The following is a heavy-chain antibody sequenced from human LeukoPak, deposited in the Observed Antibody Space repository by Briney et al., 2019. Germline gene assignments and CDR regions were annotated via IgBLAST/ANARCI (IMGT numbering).Heavy chain of an antibody. V-gene: IGHV3-7*01. CDR2: IKPDGSEK. J-gene: IGHJ4*02. CDR3: ARGVGGIGKYYFDY. Sequence: PGGSLRLSCAASGFTFSSSWMSWVRQAPGKGLEWVTNIKPDGSEKYYVDSVKGRFTISRDSAKNSLYLQMNSLRAEDTAVYYCARGVGGIGKYYFDYWGQGTLVTVSS. D-gene: IGHD3-16*01. CDR1: GFTFSSSW.